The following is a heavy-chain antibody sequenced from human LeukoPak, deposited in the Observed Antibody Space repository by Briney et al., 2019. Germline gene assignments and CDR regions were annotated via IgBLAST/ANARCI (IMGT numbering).Heavy chain of an antibody. CDR1: GFTFSTYW. CDR3: ARDKVVGATLFDY. Sequence: GGSLRLSCAASGFTFSTYWMSWVRQSPEKGLEWVANIKQDGSEIYYVDSVKGRFTISRDNAKNSLYLQMNSLRAEDTAVYYCARDKVVGATLFDYWGQGTLVTVSS. V-gene: IGHV3-7*01. D-gene: IGHD1-26*01. J-gene: IGHJ4*02. CDR2: IKQDGSEI.